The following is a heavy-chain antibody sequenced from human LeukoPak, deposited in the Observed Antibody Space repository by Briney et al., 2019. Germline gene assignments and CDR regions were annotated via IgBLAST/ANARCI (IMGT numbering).Heavy chain of an antibody. V-gene: IGHV3-66*01. Sequence: GGSLRLSCAASGFTVSSNYMSWVRQAPGKGLEWVSVIYSGGSTYYADSVKGRSTISRDNSKNTLYLQMNSLRAEDTAVYYCARDLLGPYYFDYWGQGTLVTVSS. J-gene: IGHJ4*02. CDR1: GFTVSSNY. CDR3: ARDLLGPYYFDY. D-gene: IGHD7-27*01. CDR2: IYSGGST.